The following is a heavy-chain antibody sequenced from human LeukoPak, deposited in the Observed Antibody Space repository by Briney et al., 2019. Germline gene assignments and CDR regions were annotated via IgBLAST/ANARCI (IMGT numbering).Heavy chain of an antibody. V-gene: IGHV4-34*01. J-gene: IGHJ4*02. Sequence: SETLSLTCAVYGGSFSGYYWSWIRQPPGKGLEWIGEINHSGSTNYNPSLKSRVTISVDTSKNQFSLKLSSVTAADTAVYYCARLPTVTPDYFDYWGQGTLVTVSS. CDR2: INHSGST. CDR3: ARLPTVTPDYFDY. D-gene: IGHD4-17*01. CDR1: GGSFSGYY.